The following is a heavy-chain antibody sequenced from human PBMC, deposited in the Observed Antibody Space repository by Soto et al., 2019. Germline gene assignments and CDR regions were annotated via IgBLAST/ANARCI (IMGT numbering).Heavy chain of an antibody. CDR3: AGPDIGFCNGVSCYPAKNFVF. V-gene: IGHV5-51*01. CDR1: GYSFTTSW. Sequence: GESLKISCKGSGYSFTTSWIAWVRQMPGQGLEWMGIIYPSDSDTRYSPSFQGQVTISADKSISTAYLQWSSLKASDTAMYYCAGPDIGFCNGVSCYPAKNFVFWGKGTMVPVSS. D-gene: IGHD2-15*01. CDR2: IYPSDSDT. J-gene: IGHJ3*01.